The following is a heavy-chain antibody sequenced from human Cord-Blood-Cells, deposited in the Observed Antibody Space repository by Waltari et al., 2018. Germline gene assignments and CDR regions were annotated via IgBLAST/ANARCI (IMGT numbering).Heavy chain of an antibody. V-gene: IGHV1-3*01. CDR2: INAGNGNT. CDR3: ARDLSGSYYFDY. CDR1: GYTFTSYA. D-gene: IGHD1-26*01. Sequence: QVQLVQSGAEVKKPGASVKVSCKASGYTFTSYAMHWVRQAPGQRLEWMGWINAGNGNTKYSQKFQGRVTITRDTSASTAYMELSSLRSEDTAVYYCARDLSGSYYFDYWGQGTLVTVSS. J-gene: IGHJ4*02.